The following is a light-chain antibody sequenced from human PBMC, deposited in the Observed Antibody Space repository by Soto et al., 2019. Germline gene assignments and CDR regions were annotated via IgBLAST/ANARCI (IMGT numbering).Light chain of an antibody. V-gene: IGLV2-14*01. CDR2: DVN. CDR1: SSDVGGYNY. CDR3: SSYTSSNTLV. Sequence: QSALTQPASVSGSTGLSITISCTGSSSDVGGYNYVSWYQQHPGKAPKLMIYDVNNRPSGVSNRFSGSKSGNTASLTISGLQAEDESDYYCSSYTSSNTLVFGTGTKLTV. J-gene: IGLJ1*01.